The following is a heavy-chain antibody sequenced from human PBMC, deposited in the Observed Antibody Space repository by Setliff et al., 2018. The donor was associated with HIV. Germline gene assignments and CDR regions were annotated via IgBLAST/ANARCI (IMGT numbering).Heavy chain of an antibody. J-gene: IGHJ4*02. CDR3: ARAHHDFWSGYCPFDY. V-gene: IGHV4-31*03. Sequence: PSETLSLTCTVSGDSISSGSYYWSRIRQHPGKGLEWIGYIHYSGSTHYNPSLDSRLTISVDTSQNRFSLKLSSVTAADTAVYFCARAHHDFWSGYCPFDYWGQGTLVTVS. CDR2: IHYSGST. CDR1: GDSISSGSYY. D-gene: IGHD3-3*01.